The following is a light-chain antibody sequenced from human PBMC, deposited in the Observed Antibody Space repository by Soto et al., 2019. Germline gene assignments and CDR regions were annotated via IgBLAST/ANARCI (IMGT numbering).Light chain of an antibody. J-gene: IGLJ1*01. CDR3: SAYTSIT. CDR2: DVI. CDR1: SSDIGGYNY. Sequence: QSVLTLPASVSGSPGQSITISCTGTSSDIGGYNYVSWSQRHPGKAPELMIYDVINRPSGISNRFSGSESGNTASLTISGLQAEDEADFYCSAYTSITIETGTKLTVL. V-gene: IGLV2-14*03.